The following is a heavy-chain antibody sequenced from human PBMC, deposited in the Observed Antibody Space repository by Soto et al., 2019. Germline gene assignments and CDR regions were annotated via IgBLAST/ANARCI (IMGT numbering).Heavy chain of an antibody. D-gene: IGHD3-22*01. J-gene: IGHJ4*02. CDR3: ARGDYYDIHDY. CDR1: GYTFTSYA. CDR2: INAGNGNT. V-gene: IGHV1-3*01. Sequence: QVQLVQSGAEVKKPGASVKVSCKASGYTFTSYAMHWVRQGPGQRLEWMGWINAGNGNTKYSQKFQGRVTITRDTSASTAYMEVSSLRSEDTAVYYCARGDYYDIHDYWGQGTLVTVSS.